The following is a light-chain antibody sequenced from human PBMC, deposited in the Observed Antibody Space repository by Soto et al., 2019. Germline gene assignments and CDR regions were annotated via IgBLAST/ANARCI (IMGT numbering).Light chain of an antibody. Sequence: DIQMTQSPSSLSASVGDRVTSTCRASEGIRNDLDWYQQKPVKAPKCLIYAASSLHTGVPSRFSGSGSGTAFTITISKLHPEDFATYFCLQHNSYIFTFGPGTKVDIK. CDR1: EGIRND. V-gene: IGKV1-17*02. CDR3: LQHNSYIFT. CDR2: AAS. J-gene: IGKJ3*01.